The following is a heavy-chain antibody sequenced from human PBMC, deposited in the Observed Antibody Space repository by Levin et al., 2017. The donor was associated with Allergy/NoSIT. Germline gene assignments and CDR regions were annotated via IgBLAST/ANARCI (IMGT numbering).Heavy chain of an antibody. V-gene: IGHV1-2*02. CDR3: ARQFRANFWSGKPHSSWFDP. CDR2: INPNSGGT. Sequence: ASVKVSCKASGYTFTGYYMHWVRQAPGQGLEWMGWINPNSGGTNYAQKFQGRVTMTRDTSISTAYMELSRLRSDDTAVYYCARQFRANFWSGKPHSSWFDPWGQGTLVTVSS. CDR1: GYTFTGYY. D-gene: IGHD3-3*01. J-gene: IGHJ5*02.